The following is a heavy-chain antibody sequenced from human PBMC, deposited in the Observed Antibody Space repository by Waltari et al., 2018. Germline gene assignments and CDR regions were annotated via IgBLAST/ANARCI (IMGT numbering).Heavy chain of an antibody. CDR1: GYTFTDFF. Sequence: QVQLVQSGAEVKKSGASVKVSCKASGYTFTDFFIHWVRQAPGQGLEWMGRINPNRGETSYAQRFQGRVTMTGDTSITTAYMELTGLRSDDTAIYYCARSGGGTTTFGVAEWGQGSLVTVSS. D-gene: IGHD3-3*01. CDR2: INPNRGET. J-gene: IGHJ4*02. V-gene: IGHV1-2*06. CDR3: ARSGGGTTTFGVAE.